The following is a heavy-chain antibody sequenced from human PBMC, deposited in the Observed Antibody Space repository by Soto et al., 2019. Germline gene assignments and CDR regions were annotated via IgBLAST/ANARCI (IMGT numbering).Heavy chain of an antibody. J-gene: IGHJ5*02. Sequence: PSETLSLTCGVSGDSISSGDYSWSWIRQPVGQDLEWIGSIYHSGNTYYNPSLKSRVTISIDRSKNQFSLNLNSATAADTAVYYCARGQWYDSSGYYGPKDNNWFDPWGQGTLVTVSS. V-gene: IGHV4-30-2*01. CDR2: IYHSGNT. CDR3: ARGQWYDSSGYYGPKDNNWFDP. D-gene: IGHD3-22*01. CDR1: GDSISSGDYS.